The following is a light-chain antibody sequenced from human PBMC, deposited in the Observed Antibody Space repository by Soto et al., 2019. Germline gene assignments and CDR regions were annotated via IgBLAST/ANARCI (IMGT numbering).Light chain of an antibody. Sequence: IVMTQSPATLSVAPGERASLSCRASQSVTSSLAWYQQKPGQSPKLLIYDASTRASGVPARFRGSGSGTDFTLTINSLQSEDSAIYYCQQYGTWPPNLFTFGGGTKVEIK. CDR1: QSVTSS. J-gene: IGKJ4*01. CDR3: QQYGTWPPNLFT. V-gene: IGKV3D-15*01. CDR2: DAS.